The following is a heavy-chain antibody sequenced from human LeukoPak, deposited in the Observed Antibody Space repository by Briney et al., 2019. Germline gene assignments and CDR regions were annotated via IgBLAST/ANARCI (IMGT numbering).Heavy chain of an antibody. Sequence: PGGSLRLSCAASGFTFSSYAMSWVRQAPGKGLEWVSAISGSGGSTYYADSVKGRFTISRDNSKNTLYPQMNSLRAEDTAVYYCAKVGLWFGELLGAFDIWGQGTMVTVSS. CDR2: ISGSGGST. CDR3: AKVGLWFGELLGAFDI. V-gene: IGHV3-23*01. CDR1: GFTFSSYA. J-gene: IGHJ3*02. D-gene: IGHD3-10*01.